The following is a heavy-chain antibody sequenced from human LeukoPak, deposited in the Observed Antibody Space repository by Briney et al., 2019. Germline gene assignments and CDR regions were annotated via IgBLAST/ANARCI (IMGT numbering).Heavy chain of an antibody. CDR3: ARDHPLGGFDWYFDL. CDR1: GGSISSGDYY. V-gene: IGHV4-30-4*01. CDR2: IYYSGST. D-gene: IGHD2-21*01. Sequence: SETLSLTCTVSGGSISSGDYYWSWIRQPPGKGLEWIGYIYYSGSTYYNPSLKSRVTISVDTSKNQFSLKLSSVTAADTAVYYCARDHPLGGFDWYFDLWGRGTLVTVSS. J-gene: IGHJ2*01.